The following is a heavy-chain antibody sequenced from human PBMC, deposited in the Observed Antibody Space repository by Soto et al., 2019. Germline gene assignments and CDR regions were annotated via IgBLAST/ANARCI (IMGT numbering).Heavy chain of an antibody. J-gene: IGHJ3*01. CDR3: AKRQVATNIGDFDV. CDR1: GFTFSSHA. Sequence: EEQLLESGGGFVQPGGSLRLSCAASGFTFSSHAMRWVHQAPGKGLQWVSAIRRSGDRTYYADSVKGRFTISRDNSKNTLYLKMNSLRAEDTAVYYCAKRQVATNIGDFDVWGQGTLVTVSS. CDR2: IRRSGDRT. V-gene: IGHV3-23*01. D-gene: IGHD2-15*01.